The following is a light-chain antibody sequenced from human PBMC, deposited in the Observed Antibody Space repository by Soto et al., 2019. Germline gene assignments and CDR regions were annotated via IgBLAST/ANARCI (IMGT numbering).Light chain of an antibody. CDR2: GAS. V-gene: IGKV3-15*01. Sequence: ISMSQAPATLSVSPGERVTLSCRARQSVGSNLAWYQQKPGQAPRLLIYGASTRATGIPARFSGSGSETEFTLTISSLQAEDSAVYFCQQYNNWPTWTFGQGTKVDI. CDR1: QSVGSN. J-gene: IGKJ1*01. CDR3: QQYNNWPTWT.